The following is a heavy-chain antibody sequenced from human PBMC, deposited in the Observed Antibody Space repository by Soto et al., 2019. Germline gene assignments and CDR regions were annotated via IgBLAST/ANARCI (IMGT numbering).Heavy chain of an antibody. Sequence: HLAQSGPEVKRPGASVKISCKASGFIFTDWFMNWVGQAPGQGPEGMGIINTSGGNSIYSQKFQDRVTMTRDTSTSTLYVELSSLTSADTAVYYCAKEGAIPGEVDAWGQGTLVTVSS. V-gene: IGHV1-46*01. CDR1: GFIFTDWF. J-gene: IGHJ1*01. D-gene: IGHD2-21*01. CDR3: AKEGAIPGEVDA. CDR2: INTSGGNS.